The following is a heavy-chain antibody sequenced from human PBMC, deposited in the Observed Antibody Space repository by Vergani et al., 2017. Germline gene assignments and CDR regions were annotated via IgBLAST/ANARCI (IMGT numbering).Heavy chain of an antibody. CDR2: IKSKTDGGTT. Sequence: EVQLVESGGGLVKPGGSLRLSCAASGFTFSNAWMSWVRQAPGKGLEWVGRIKSKTDGGTTDYAAPVKGRFTISRDDSKNTLYLQMNSLRAEDTAVYYCAKDLDTMVRGEKDVWGQGTTVTVSS. J-gene: IGHJ6*02. V-gene: IGHV3-15*01. CDR3: AKDLDTMVRGEKDV. D-gene: IGHD3-10*01. CDR1: GFTFSNAW.